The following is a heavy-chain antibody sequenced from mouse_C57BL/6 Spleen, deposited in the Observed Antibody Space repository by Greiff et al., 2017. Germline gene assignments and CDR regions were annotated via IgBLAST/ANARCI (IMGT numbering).Heavy chain of an antibody. CDR2: IPPSSGST. D-gene: IGHD6-1*01. V-gene: IGHV1-64*01. CDR1: GFTFPSYW. CDR3: ARLPDNSQYFDV. J-gene: IGHJ1*03. Sequence: QVQLLQPGAELVKPGASVKLSCKASGFTFPSYWMHWVQQRPGQGLEWIGIIPPSSGSTNYHEKFKGRATLTGDKSSNTAYMQISSLTSEDSAIYYCARLPDNSQYFDVWGTGTTVTVSS.